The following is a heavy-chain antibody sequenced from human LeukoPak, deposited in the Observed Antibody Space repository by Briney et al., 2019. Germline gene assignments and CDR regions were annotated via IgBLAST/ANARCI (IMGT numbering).Heavy chain of an antibody. D-gene: IGHD3-10*01. J-gene: IGHJ4*02. CDR2: ITGSGDGT. Sequence: GGSLRLSCAASGFTFSSYAMMWVRQSPEKGLEWVSSITGSGDGTYYADSVRGRSTISRDNSKNTLYLQMNGLRAEDTAVYFCVKGFVHPTYYFEYWGQGTLVTVSS. CDR1: GFTFSSYA. V-gene: IGHV3-23*01. CDR3: VKGFVHPTYYFEY.